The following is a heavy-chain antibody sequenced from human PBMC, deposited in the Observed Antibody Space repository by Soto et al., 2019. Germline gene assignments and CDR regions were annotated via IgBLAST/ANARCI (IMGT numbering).Heavy chain of an antibody. Sequence: SVKVSCKASGGTFSSYAISWVRQAPGQGLEWMGGIIPIFGTANYAQKFQGRVTITADESTSTAYMELSSLRSEDTAVYYCAGDLRYCSGGSCGAFDIWGQGTMVTVS. D-gene: IGHD2-15*01. CDR2: IIPIFGTA. J-gene: IGHJ3*02. V-gene: IGHV1-69*13. CDR1: GGTFSSYA. CDR3: AGDLRYCSGGSCGAFDI.